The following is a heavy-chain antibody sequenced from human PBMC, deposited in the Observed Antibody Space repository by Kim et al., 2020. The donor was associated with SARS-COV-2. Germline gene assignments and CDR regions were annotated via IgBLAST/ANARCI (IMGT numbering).Heavy chain of an antibody. Sequence: GGSLRLSCAASGFTFSSYAMSWVRQAPGKGLEWVSAISGSGGSTYYADSVKGRFTISRDNSKNTLYLQMNSLRAEDTAVYYCAKVIVVVPAAMGGYFDYWGQGTLVTVSS. CDR1: GFTFSSYA. V-gene: IGHV3-23*01. CDR2: ISGSGGST. J-gene: IGHJ4*02. CDR3: AKVIVVVPAAMGGYFDY. D-gene: IGHD2-2*01.